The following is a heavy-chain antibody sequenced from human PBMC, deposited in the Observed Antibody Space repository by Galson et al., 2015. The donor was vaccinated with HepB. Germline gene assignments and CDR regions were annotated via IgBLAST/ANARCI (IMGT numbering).Heavy chain of an antibody. J-gene: IGHJ6*02. CDR2: IDPSDSYS. Sequence: QSGAEVKNPGESPRISCEGSGYTFTNYWITWVRRVPGKGLEWLGRIDPSDSYSNYNPSFEGHVTISVDTSIATAYLQWSSLTASDTAVYYCARRYCSSSSCSGAHFFYYGLDVWGQGTTVTVSS. D-gene: IGHD2-2*01. CDR1: GYTFTNYW. CDR3: ARRYCSSSSCSGAHFFYYGLDV. V-gene: IGHV5-10-1*01.